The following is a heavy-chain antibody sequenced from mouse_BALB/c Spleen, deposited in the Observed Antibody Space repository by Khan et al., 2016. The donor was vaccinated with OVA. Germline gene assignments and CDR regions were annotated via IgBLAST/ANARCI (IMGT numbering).Heavy chain of an antibody. Sequence: VQLKQSGPELMKPGASVNISCKASGYSFTTYYIHWVKQSRRKSLEWIGYIDPFNTGTDYNQKFKGQATLTVDKSSNTAYMHLTSLTSVDSAVYYCARGTFDYWGQGTLVTVSA. CDR3: ARGTFDY. CDR1: GYSFTTYY. V-gene: IGHV1S135*01. CDR2: IDPFNTGT. J-gene: IGHJ3*01. D-gene: IGHD3-3*01.